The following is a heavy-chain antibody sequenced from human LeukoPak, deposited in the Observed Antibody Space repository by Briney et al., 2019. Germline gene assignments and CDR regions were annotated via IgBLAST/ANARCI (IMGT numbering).Heavy chain of an antibody. Sequence: GGSLRLSCAASGFTFSSYWMSWVRQAPEKGLEWVANIKQDGSEKYYVDSVKGRFTISRDNAKNSLYLQMNSLRAEDTAVYYRARELLSYYYGSGSHDYWGQGTLVTVSS. V-gene: IGHV3-7*01. J-gene: IGHJ4*02. D-gene: IGHD3-10*01. CDR3: ARELLSYYYGSGSHDY. CDR1: GFTFSSYW. CDR2: IKQDGSEK.